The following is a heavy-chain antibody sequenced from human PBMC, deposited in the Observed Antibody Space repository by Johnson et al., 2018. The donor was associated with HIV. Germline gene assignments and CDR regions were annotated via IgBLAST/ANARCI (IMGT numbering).Heavy chain of an antibody. CDR2: IKSKTDGGTT. Sequence: MLLVESGGGIVRPGGSLRLSCAASGFTFSNAWMSWVRQAPGKGLEWVGRIKSKTDGGTTDYAAPVKGRFTISRDNSKNTLYLQMNSLRAEDTAIYYCARAQLLADDAFNNWGQGTMVTVSS. CDR1: GFTFSNAW. CDR3: ARAQLLADDAFNN. D-gene: IGHD6-6*01. V-gene: IGHV3-15*05. J-gene: IGHJ3*02.